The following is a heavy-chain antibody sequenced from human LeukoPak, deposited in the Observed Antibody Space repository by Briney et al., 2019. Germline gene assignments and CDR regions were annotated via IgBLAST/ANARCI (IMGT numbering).Heavy chain of an antibody. J-gene: IGHJ4*02. CDR3: ARDAYYDSSGYYGY. D-gene: IGHD3-22*01. Sequence: GGPLRLSCAASGFTFSSYAMHWVRQAPGKGLEWVAVISYDGSNKYYADSVKGRFTISRDNSKNTLYLQMNSLRAEDTAVYYCARDAYYDSSGYYGYWGQGTLVTVSS. CDR1: GFTFSSYA. CDR2: ISYDGSNK. V-gene: IGHV3-30-3*01.